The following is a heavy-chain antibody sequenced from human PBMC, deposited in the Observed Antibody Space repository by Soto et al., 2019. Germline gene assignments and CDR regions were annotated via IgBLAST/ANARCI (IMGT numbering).Heavy chain of an antibody. V-gene: IGHV3-72*01. CDR3: IRPMTGATRGFDY. J-gene: IGHJ4*02. D-gene: IGHD1-1*01. Sequence: GGSLRLSCAASGFIFSDYYVDWVRQAPGKGLEWVGRSRNKANSYTTEYAASVKGRFTLSRDDSKNSVHLQMTSLKIEDTAVYFCIRPMTGATRGFDYWGQRTLVTVSS. CDR1: GFIFSDYY. CDR2: SRNKANSYTT.